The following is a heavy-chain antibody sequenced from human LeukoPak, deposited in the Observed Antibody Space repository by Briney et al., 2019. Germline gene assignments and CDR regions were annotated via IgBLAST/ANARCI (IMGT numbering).Heavy chain of an antibody. Sequence: SETLSLTCTVSGDFIGTYYWSWIRQPAGKGLEWIGRIYTSGSTNSNPSLKSQVSMAVDTSKNQFSLKLTSVTAADTAVYYCARGQLATAMGRDYFDYWGQGNVVTVSS. V-gene: IGHV4-4*07. CDR3: ARGQLATAMGRDYFDY. CDR2: IYTSGST. J-gene: IGHJ4*02. D-gene: IGHD5-18*01. CDR1: GDFIGTYY.